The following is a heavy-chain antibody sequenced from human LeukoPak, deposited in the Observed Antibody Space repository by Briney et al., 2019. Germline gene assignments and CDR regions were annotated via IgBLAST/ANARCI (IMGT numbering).Heavy chain of an antibody. CDR1: GFTFSSYS. V-gene: IGHV3-21*01. D-gene: IGHD1-26*01. J-gene: IGHJ4*02. CDR2: ISSSSSYI. Sequence: GGSLRLSCSASGFTFSSYSMNWVRQAPGKGLEWVSSISSSSSYIFYADSVKGRFTISRDNAKNSLYLQMKSLRAEDTAVYYCARGEVVGTTTGVDYWGQGTLVTVSS. CDR3: ARGEVVGTTTGVDY.